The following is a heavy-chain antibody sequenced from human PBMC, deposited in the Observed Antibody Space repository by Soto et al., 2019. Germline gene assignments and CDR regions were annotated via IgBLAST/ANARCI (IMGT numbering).Heavy chain of an antibody. CDR3: ARLLLDAFDI. Sequence: SETLSLTCTVSGGSISSSSYYWGWIRQPPGKGLEWIGSIYYSGSTCYNPSLKSRVTISVDTSKNQFSLKLSSVTAADTAVYYCARLLLDAFDIWGQGTMVTVSS. CDR2: IYYSGST. J-gene: IGHJ3*02. V-gene: IGHV4-39*01. CDR1: GGSISSSSYY.